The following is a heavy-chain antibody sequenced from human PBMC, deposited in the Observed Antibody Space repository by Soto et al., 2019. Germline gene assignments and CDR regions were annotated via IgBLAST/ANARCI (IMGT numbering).Heavy chain of an antibody. D-gene: IGHD3-9*01. CDR1: GYTITRYG. CDR2: ISAYNGNT. V-gene: IGHV1-18*01. CDR3: ARDPRMNYDILTGYHIPPDY. Sequence: ASVTVSCKASGYTITRYGIIWVRQAPGQGLEWMGWISAYNGNTNYAQKLQGRVTMTTDTSTSTAYMELRSLRSDDTAVYYCARDPRMNYDILTGYHIPPDYWGQGTLVTSPQ. J-gene: IGHJ4*02.